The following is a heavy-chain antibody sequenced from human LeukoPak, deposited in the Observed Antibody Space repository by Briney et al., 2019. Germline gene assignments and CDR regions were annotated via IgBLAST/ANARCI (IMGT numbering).Heavy chain of an antibody. D-gene: IGHD2-8*01. CDR2: INPYSGNT. CDR1: GYTFTNFG. Sequence: ASVKVSCKTSGYTFTNFGISWVRQAPGQGLECMGWINPYSGNTNYAQNLQGRATLTTDTSASTAYMELRSLTSDDTAVYFCARANSYTDYWGQGTLVTVSS. CDR3: ARANSYTDY. V-gene: IGHV1-18*01. J-gene: IGHJ4*02.